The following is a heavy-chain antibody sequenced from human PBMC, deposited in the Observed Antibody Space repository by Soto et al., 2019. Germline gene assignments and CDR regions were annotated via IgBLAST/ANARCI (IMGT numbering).Heavy chain of an antibody. CDR3: AKEAAATGGIGAFDI. V-gene: IGHV3-30*18. CDR1: GFTFSTSG. J-gene: IGHJ3*02. CDR2: ISYDGSIK. Sequence: PGGSLRLSCAASGFTFSTSGMHWCRQAPGKGLEWVAVISYDGSIKYYAASVRGRFTISRDNSKNTLYLQMNSLRAEDTAVFYCAKEAAATGGIGAFDIWGQGTLVTVSS. D-gene: IGHD1-26*01.